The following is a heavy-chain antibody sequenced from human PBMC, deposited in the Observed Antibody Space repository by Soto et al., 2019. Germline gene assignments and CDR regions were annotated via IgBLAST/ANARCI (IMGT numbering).Heavy chain of an antibody. V-gene: IGHV1-18*01. CDR3: AREGLRDYYGSGSYSFDP. CDR1: GYTFTSYG. CDR2: ISAYNGNT. Sequence: QVQLVQSGAEVKKPGASVKVSCKASGYTFTSYGISWVRQAPGQGLEWMGWISAYNGNTNYAQKLQGRVTMTTDTYTSTAYMELRSLRSDDTAVYYCAREGLRDYYGSGSYSFDPWGQGTLVTVSS. D-gene: IGHD3-10*01. J-gene: IGHJ5*02.